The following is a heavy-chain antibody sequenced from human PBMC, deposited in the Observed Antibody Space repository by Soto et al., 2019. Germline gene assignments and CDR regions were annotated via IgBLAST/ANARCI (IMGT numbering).Heavy chain of an antibody. CDR1: RFTFSSYW. Sequence: EVQLVESGGGLVQPGGSLRLSCAASRFTFSSYWMSWVRQAPGKGLEWVGNAKPDGSETYYVDSVRGRFTISRDNAKNSLYLQMNSLRAEDTAVYYCARDEYGSNSGSPYNYWGQGTLVSLSS. V-gene: IGHV3-7*04. CDR3: ARDEYGSNSGSPYNY. CDR2: AKPDGSET. D-gene: IGHD4-17*01. J-gene: IGHJ4*02.